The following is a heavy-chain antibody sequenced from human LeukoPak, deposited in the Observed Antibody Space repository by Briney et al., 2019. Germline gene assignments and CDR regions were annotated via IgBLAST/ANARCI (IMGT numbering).Heavy chain of an antibody. CDR2: IKQDGSEK. Sequence: PGGSLRLSCAASGFTFSSYWMSWVRQAPGKGLEWVANIKQDGSEKYYVDSVKGRFTISRDNAKNSLYLQMNSLRAEDTAVYYCVRAEGSSADRDPDYWGQGTLVTVSS. V-gene: IGHV3-7*01. CDR1: GFTFSSYW. J-gene: IGHJ4*02. CDR3: VRAEGSSADRDPDY. D-gene: IGHD3-22*01.